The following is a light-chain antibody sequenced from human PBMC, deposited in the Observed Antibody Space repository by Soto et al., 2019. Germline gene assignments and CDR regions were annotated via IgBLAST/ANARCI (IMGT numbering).Light chain of an antibody. CDR1: QSVGSY. J-gene: IGKJ4*01. V-gene: IGKV3-11*01. CDR2: DAS. Sequence: EIVLTQSPATLSLSPGEGVTLSCRASQSVGSYLAWYQQKLGQAPRLLIYDASKRATGIPARFSGSGSGTVFTLTINSLEPEDFAVYYCQQRSNWPLTFGGGTKVEIK. CDR3: QQRSNWPLT.